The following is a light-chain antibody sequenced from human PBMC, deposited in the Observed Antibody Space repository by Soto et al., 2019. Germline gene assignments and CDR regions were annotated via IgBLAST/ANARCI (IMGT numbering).Light chain of an antibody. CDR2: DAS. V-gene: IGKV1-5*01. CDR3: QQYNSYSWT. CDR1: QSISSW. J-gene: IGKJ2*01. Sequence: DIQMTQSPSTLSASVGDRVTITCRASQSISSWLAWYQQKSGKAPKLLIYDASSLESGVPSRFSGSGSGTEFTLTISSLQTDDFATYYCQQYNSYSWTFGQGTKLEIK.